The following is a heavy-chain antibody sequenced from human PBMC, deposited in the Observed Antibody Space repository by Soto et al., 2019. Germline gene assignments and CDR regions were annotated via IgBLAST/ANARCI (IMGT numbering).Heavy chain of an antibody. V-gene: IGHV4-59*01. D-gene: IGHD6-19*01. CDR1: GGSISSYY. Sequence: QVQLQESGPGLVKPSETLSLTCTVSGGSISSYYWSWIRQPPGKGLEWIGYIYYSGSTNYNPSLTSRVPISVDTSKNQFSLKLSSVTAADTAVYYWARGSSSGWSDAFDIWGQGTMVTVSS. CDR2: IYYSGST. CDR3: ARGSSSGWSDAFDI. J-gene: IGHJ3*02.